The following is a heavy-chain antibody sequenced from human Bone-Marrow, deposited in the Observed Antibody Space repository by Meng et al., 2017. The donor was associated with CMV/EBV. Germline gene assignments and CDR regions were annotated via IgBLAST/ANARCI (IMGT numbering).Heavy chain of an antibody. CDR2: IYYSGST. J-gene: IGHJ4*02. Sequence: GSLRLSCSVFDGSVSSGNYYWNWIRQPPGKGLEWIGSIYYSGSTYYNPSLKSRVTISVDTSKNQFSLKLSSVTAADTAVYYCARVGFGGLEWLSSFGWSYWGQGTLVTVSS. CDR3: ARVGFGGLEWLSSFGWSY. D-gene: IGHD3-3*01. CDR1: DGSVSSGNYY. V-gene: IGHV4-39*07.